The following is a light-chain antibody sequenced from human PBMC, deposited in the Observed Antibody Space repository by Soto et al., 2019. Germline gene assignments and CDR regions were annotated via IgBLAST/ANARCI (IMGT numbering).Light chain of an antibody. CDR2: GAS. CDR3: QQYGSSPGT. V-gene: IGKV3-20*01. Sequence: EIVLTQSPGTLPLSPGERATLSCRASQSVSSSYLAWYQQKPGQAPRLLIYGASSRSTGIPDRFSGSGSGTDFTLTISRLEPEDFAVYYCQQYGSSPGTFGQVTKLEIK. CDR1: QSVSSSY. J-gene: IGKJ2*01.